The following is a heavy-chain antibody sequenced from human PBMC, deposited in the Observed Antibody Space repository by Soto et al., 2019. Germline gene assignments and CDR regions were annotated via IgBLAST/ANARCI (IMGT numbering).Heavy chain of an antibody. V-gene: IGHV1-18*04. CDR3: ARVLQCFMGV. D-gene: IGHD4-4*01. CDR1: CYTFTSYG. Sequence: VGSVQDSCNASCYTFTSYGISWVRQAPGQGREGMGWISAYNGNTNYVQKLHGRVTMTTDTSTSTAYMELRSLRSDDTAVYYCARVLQCFMGVWGQGTTVTVSS. J-gene: IGHJ6*02. CDR2: ISAYNGNT.